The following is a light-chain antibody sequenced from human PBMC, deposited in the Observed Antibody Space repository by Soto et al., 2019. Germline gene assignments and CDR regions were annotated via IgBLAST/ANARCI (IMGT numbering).Light chain of an antibody. CDR3: SSYTSSSTLPYV. J-gene: IGLJ1*01. CDR1: SSDVGGYNY. V-gene: IGLV2-14*01. CDR2: EVS. Sequence: SALTQPASVSGSPGQSITISCTGTSSDVGGYNYVSWYQQHPGKAPKFMIYEVSNRPSGVSNRFSGSKSGNTASLTISGLQAEDEADYYCSSYTSSSTLPYVFGTGTKVTVL.